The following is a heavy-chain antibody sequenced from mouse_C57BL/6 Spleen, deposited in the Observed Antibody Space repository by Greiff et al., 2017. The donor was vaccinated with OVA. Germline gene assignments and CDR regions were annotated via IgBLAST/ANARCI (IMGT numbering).Heavy chain of an antibody. D-gene: IGHD1-1*01. CDR1: GYTFTEYT. CDR2: FYPGSGSI. Sequence: VKLMESGAELVKPGASVKLSCKASGYTFTEYTIHWVKQRPGQGLEWIGWFYPGSGSIKYNEKFKDKATFTADKSSSTVYMELSRLTSEDSAVYFCARHEDSGYYGSSYDYWGQGTTLTVSS. V-gene: IGHV1-62-2*01. J-gene: IGHJ2*01. CDR3: ARHEDSGYYGSSYDY.